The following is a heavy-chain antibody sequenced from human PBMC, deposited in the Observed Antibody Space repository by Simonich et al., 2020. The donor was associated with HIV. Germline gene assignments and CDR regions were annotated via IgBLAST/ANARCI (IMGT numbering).Heavy chain of an antibody. V-gene: IGHV1-18*01. Sequence: QVQMVQSGAEVKKPGASVKVSCKASGFTFASFDITWVRQAPGQGRAWMGWTKSYNGNTNYAQNHQGRVTMTTDTSTSTAYMELRSLRSDDTAVYYCARGGKHNFWSGHDGFDIWGQGTMVTVSS. CDR3: ARGGKHNFWSGHDGFDI. J-gene: IGHJ3*02. D-gene: IGHD3-3*01. CDR1: GFTFASFD. CDR2: TKSYNGNT.